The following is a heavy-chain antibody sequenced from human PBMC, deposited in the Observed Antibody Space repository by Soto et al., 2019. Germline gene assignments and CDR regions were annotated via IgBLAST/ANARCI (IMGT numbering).Heavy chain of an antibody. V-gene: IGHV4-34*01. CDR2: INHSGSI. Sequence: SETLSLTCAVYGGSFSGYYWSWIRQPPGKGLEWIGEINHSGSINYNPSLKSRVTISVDTSKNQFSLKLSSVTAADTAVYYCARGGRWIAARPRYYYYYMDVWGKGTTVTVSS. CDR1: GGSFSGYY. J-gene: IGHJ6*03. D-gene: IGHD6-6*01. CDR3: ARGGRWIAARPRYYYYYMDV.